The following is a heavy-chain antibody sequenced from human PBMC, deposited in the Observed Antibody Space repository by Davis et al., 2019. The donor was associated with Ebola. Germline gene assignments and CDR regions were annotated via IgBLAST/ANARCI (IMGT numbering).Heavy chain of an antibody. CDR2: ISAYNGNT. Sequence: ASVKVSCKASGYTFTSYGISWVRQAPGQGLEWMGWISAYNGNTNYAQKLQGRVTMTTDTSTSTAYMELRSLRSDDTAVYYCARALSSSWPRGYYGMDVWGKGTTVTVSS. D-gene: IGHD6-13*01. CDR1: GYTFTSYG. V-gene: IGHV1-18*04. CDR3: ARALSSSWPRGYYGMDV. J-gene: IGHJ6*04.